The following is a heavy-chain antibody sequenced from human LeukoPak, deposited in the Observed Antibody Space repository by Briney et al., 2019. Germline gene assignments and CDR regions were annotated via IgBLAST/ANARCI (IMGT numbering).Heavy chain of an antibody. CDR2: INSDGSST. CDR3: ARANCSSTSCPDY. CDR1: GFTFSSAW. Sequence: PTGGSLRLSCAASGFTFSSAWMHWVRQTPGKGLVWVSRINSDGSSTNYADSVKGRFTISRDNAKNMVNLQMNSLRAEDTAVYYCARANCSSTSCPDYWGQGTLVTVSS. V-gene: IGHV3-74*01. D-gene: IGHD2-2*01. J-gene: IGHJ4*02.